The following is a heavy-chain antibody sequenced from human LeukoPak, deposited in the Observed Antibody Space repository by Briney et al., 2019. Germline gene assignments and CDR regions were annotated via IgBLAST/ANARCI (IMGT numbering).Heavy chain of an antibody. Sequence: PGGALRLSCSASGFLFNYYSMNWVRPAPARGLAGILYIGIDSGNKPYADSVRGRFVTPAERASNSVYLHMTTRRVDDTAVYYCARDFRFAFDIWGQGTLVTVSS. J-gene: IGHJ4*02. V-gene: IGHV3-48*01. CDR1: GFLFNYYS. CDR2: IGIDSGNK. D-gene: IGHD3-10*01. CDR3: ARDFRFAFDI.